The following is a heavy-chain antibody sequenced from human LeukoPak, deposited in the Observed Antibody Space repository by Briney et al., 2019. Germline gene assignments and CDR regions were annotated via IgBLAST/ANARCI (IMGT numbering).Heavy chain of an antibody. V-gene: IGHV4-59*01. D-gene: IGHD3-10*01. J-gene: IGHJ4*02. Sequence: SETLSPTCTVSGGSISSYYWSWIRQPPGKGLGWIGYIYYSGSTNYNPSLKSRVTISVDTSKNQFSLKLSSVTAADTAVYYCARVQRDYYGSGSYFDYWGQGTLVTVSS. CDR1: GGSISSYY. CDR2: IYYSGST. CDR3: ARVQRDYYGSGSYFDY.